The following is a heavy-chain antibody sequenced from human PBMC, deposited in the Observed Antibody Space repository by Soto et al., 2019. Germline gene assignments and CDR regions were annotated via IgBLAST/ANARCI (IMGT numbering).Heavy chain of an antibody. Sequence: GGSLRLSCAASGFTFSSYAMSWVRQAPGKGLEWVSAISGSGGSTYYADSVKGRFTISRDNSKNTLYLQMNSLRAEDTAVYYCAKDGGTYSSGWYGGWDYFDYWGQGTLVTVSS. CDR3: AKDGGTYSSGWYGGWDYFDY. CDR2: ISGSGGST. D-gene: IGHD6-19*01. CDR1: GFTFSSYA. J-gene: IGHJ4*02. V-gene: IGHV3-23*01.